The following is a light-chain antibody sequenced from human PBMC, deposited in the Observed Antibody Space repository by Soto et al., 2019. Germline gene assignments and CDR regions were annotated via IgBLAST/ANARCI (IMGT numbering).Light chain of an antibody. CDR3: QHYGSPRT. Sequence: EIVMTQSPATLSLSPGERATLSCRASQSVSSNVAWYQQIPGQTPRLLIYGASTRATGIPVRFSGSGSGTEFTLTISRLEPEDFAVYYCQHYGSPRTFGQGTKVDIK. J-gene: IGKJ1*01. CDR1: QSVSSN. CDR2: GAS. V-gene: IGKV3-15*01.